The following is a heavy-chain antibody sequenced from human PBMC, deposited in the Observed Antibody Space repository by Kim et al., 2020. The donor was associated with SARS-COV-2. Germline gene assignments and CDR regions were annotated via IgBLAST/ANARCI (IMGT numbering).Heavy chain of an antibody. V-gene: IGHV3-23*01. CDR2: ISGSGGST. CDR1: GFTFSSYA. Sequence: GGSLRLSCAASGFTFSSYAMSWVRQAPGKGLEWVSAISGSGGSTYYADSVKGRFTISRDNSKNTLYLQMNSLRAEDTAVYYCAKLRGPQPSGSYLVWGQGTLVTVSS. J-gene: IGHJ4*02. CDR3: AKLRGPQPSGSYLV. D-gene: IGHD1-26*01.